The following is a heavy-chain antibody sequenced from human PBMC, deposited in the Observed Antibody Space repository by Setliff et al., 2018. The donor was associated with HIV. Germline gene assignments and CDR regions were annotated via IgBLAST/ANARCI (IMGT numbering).Heavy chain of an antibody. V-gene: IGHV4-4*02. D-gene: IGHD1-1*01. CDR2: IYHSGSA. CDR1: GGSISSSNW. Sequence: SETLSLTCAVSGGSISSSNWWTWVRQPPGKGLEWVGEIYHSGSANYNPSLKSRVTISVDTSKKQVSLNVRSVTAADTAVYYCARRGWNGYKSFEDWGQGTQVTVPQ. J-gene: IGHJ4*02. CDR3: ARRGWNGYKSFED.